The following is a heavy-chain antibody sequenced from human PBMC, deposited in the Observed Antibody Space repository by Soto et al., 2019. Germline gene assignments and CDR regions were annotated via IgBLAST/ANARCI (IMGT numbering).Heavy chain of an antibody. D-gene: IGHD4-4*01. J-gene: IGHJ6*02. CDR1: GGSFSGYY. CDR3: GRNYYYYYGMDV. Sequence: SETLSLTCAVYGGSFSGYYWSWIRQPPGKGLEWIGEINHSGSTNYNPSLKSRVTISVDTSKNQFSLKLSSVTAADTAVYYCGRNYYYYYGMDVWGQGTMVTVSS. V-gene: IGHV4-34*01. CDR2: INHSGST.